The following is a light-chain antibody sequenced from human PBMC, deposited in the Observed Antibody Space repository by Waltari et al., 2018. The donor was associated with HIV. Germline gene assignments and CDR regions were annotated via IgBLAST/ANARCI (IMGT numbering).Light chain of an antibody. Sequence: DIVMTQSPDSLAVSLGERATINCKSSQSVLYSSKNKKYLAWYQQKPGQPPKLLIYWASSRESGVPDRFSGRGSGTDFSLTISSLQAEDVAVYYCQQYYSPPLPFGGGTKVEIK. CDR2: WAS. J-gene: IGKJ4*01. V-gene: IGKV4-1*01. CDR1: QSVLYSSKNKKY. CDR3: QQYYSPPLP.